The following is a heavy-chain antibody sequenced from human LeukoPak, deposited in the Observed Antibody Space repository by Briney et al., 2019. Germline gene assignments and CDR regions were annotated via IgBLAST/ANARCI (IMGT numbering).Heavy chain of an antibody. CDR2: IYHSGST. CDR1: GGSISSGGYS. D-gene: IGHD6-13*01. Sequence: PSETLSLTCAVSGGSISSGGYSWSWIRQPPGKGLEWIGYIYHSGSTYYNPSLKSRVTISVDRSKNQFSLKLSSVTAADTAVYYCASGPRSWFDAFDIWGQGTMVTVSS. J-gene: IGHJ3*02. V-gene: IGHV4-30-2*01. CDR3: ASGPRSWFDAFDI.